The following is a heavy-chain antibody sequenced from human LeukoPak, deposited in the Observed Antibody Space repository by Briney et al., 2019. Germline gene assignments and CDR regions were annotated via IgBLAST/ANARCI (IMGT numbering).Heavy chain of an antibody. CDR1: GGSISSGGYS. D-gene: IGHD3-16*01. J-gene: IGHJ6*02. CDR3: ARDFRGNYGSRGMDV. CDR2: IYYSGST. V-gene: IGHV4-61*08. Sequence: SETLSLTCAVSGGSISSGGYSWSWIRQPPGKGLEWIGYIYYSGSTNYNPSLKSRVTMSTDTSKNQFSLKLSSVTAADTAVYYCARDFRGNYGSRGMDVWGQGTTVTVSS.